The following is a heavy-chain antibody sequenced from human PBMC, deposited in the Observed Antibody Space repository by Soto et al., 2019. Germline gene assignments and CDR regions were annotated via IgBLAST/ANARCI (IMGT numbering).Heavy chain of an antibody. CDR2: FSAYNGNT. CDR1: GYTFTSYG. J-gene: IGHJ6*02. D-gene: IGHD6-19*01. CDR3: ARDPLRGWSFYGMDV. Sequence: QVQLVQSGAEVKKPGASVKVSCKASGYTFTSYGISWVRQAPGQGLEWMGWFSAYNGNTNYAQKLQGRVTMTTDTSTSTAYMELRSMRSDDTAVYYCARDPLRGWSFYGMDVWGQGTTVTVSS. V-gene: IGHV1-18*04.